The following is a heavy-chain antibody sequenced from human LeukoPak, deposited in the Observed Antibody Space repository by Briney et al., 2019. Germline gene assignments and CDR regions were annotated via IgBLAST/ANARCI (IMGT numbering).Heavy chain of an antibody. CDR2: IYYSGST. V-gene: IGHV4-61*01. J-gene: IGHJ3*02. CDR1: GGSVSSGSYY. Sequence: SETLSLTCTVSGGSVSSGSYYWSWIRQPPGKGLEWIGYIYYSGSTNYNPSLKSRVTISVDTSKNQFSLKLSSVTAADTAVYYCFGVGDAFDIWGQGTMVTVSS. D-gene: IGHD3-10*01. CDR3: FGVGDAFDI.